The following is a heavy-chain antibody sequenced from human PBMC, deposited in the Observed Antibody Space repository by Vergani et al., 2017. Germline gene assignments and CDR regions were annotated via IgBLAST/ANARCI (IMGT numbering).Heavy chain of an antibody. V-gene: IGHV4-59*01. D-gene: IGHD3-3*01. Sequence: QVQLQESGPGLVKPSETLSLTCTVSGGSINSYYWSWIRQPPGKGLEWIGYIYYSGSTNYNPYLKSRVTISVYTSKNQFSLKLSSVTAADTAVYYCARGANYDFWSGYSYYFDYWDQGTLVTVSA. J-gene: IGHJ4*02. CDR1: GGSINSYY. CDR3: ARGANYDFWSGYSYYFDY. CDR2: IYYSGST.